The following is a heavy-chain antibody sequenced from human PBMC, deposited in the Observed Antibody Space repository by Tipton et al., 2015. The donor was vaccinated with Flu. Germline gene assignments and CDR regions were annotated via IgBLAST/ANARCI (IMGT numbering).Heavy chain of an antibody. D-gene: IGHD4-11*01. CDR2: IYVSGTT. CDR3: ARRDYSNYVSDPKNWFDP. V-gene: IGHV4-61*02. J-gene: IGHJ5*02. Sequence: TLSLTCTVSGGSISSTTHYWSWIRQPAGKGLEWIGRIYVSGTTDYNPSLQSRVTISVDTSKKQFSLKLNSVTAADTAVYYCARRDYSNYVSDPKNWFDPWGQGILVTVSS. CDR1: GGSISSTTHY.